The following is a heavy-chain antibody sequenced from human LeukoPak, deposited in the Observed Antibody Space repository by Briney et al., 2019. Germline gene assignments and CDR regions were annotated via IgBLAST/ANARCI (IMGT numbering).Heavy chain of an antibody. CDR2: IIPILGIA. J-gene: IGHJ4*02. CDR1: GGTFSSYT. D-gene: IGHD3-22*01. Sequence: SVKVSCKASGGTFSSYTISWVRQAPGQGLEWMGRIIPILGIANYAQKFQGRVTITADKSTSTAYMELSSLRSEDTAVYYCARDPETYYYDSSGYYPFDYWGQGTLVTVSS. V-gene: IGHV1-69*04. CDR3: ARDPETYYYDSSGYYPFDY.